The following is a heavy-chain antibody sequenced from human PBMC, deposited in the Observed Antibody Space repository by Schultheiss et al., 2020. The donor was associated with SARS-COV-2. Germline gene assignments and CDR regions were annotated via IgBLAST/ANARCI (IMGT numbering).Heavy chain of an antibody. V-gene: IGHV3-11*06. CDR1: GFTFSDYY. CDR2: ISSSSSYT. D-gene: IGHD6-19*01. Sequence: GGSLRLSCAASGFTFSDYYMSWIRQAPGKGLEWVSYISSSSSYTNYADSVKGRFTISRDNAKNSLYLQMNSLRAEDTAVYYCARDAPSRSLAVVNESYYYSMDVWGQGTTVTVSS. CDR3: ARDAPSRSLAVVNESYYYSMDV. J-gene: IGHJ6*02.